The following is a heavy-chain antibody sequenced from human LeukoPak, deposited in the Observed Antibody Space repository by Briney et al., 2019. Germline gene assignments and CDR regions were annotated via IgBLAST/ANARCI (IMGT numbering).Heavy chain of an antibody. CDR3: AREYCTSTSCYFYYFDY. CDR2: INPNSGGT. CDR1: GYTFIDFY. D-gene: IGHD2-2*01. Sequence: ASVKVSCKASGYTFIDFYMHWVRQAPGQGPEWMGRINPNSGGTNYAQKFQGRVTMTRDTSISTAYMELSRLRSDDTAVYYCAREYCTSTSCYFYYFDYWGQGTLVTVSS. V-gene: IGHV1-2*06. J-gene: IGHJ4*02.